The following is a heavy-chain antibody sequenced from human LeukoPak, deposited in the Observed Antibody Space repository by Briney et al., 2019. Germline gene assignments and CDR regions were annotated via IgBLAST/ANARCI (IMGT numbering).Heavy chain of an antibody. V-gene: IGHV4-34*01. CDR2: INHSGST. CDR1: GGSFSGYY. J-gene: IGHJ4*02. CDR3: ARVMGWFGGFDY. Sequence: SETLSLTCAVYGGSFSGYYWSWIRQPPGKGLEWIGEINHSGSTNYNPSLKSRVTISADTSTNQFSLKLSSVTAADTAVYYCARVMGWFGGFDYWGQGTLVTVSS. D-gene: IGHD3-10*01.